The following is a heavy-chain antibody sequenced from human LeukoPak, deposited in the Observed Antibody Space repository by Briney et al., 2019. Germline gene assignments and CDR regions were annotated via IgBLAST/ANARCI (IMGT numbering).Heavy chain of an antibody. D-gene: IGHD6-13*01. CDR2: IYSGGST. V-gene: IGHV3-53*01. CDR3: ARDLPGIAAADNY. CDR1: GFTVSSNY. J-gene: IGHJ4*02. Sequence: GGSLRLSCAASGFTVSSNYMSWVRQAPGKGLEWVSVIYSGGSTYYADSVKGRFTISRDNSKNTLYLQMNSLRAGDTAVYHCARDLPGIAAADNYWGQGTLVTVSS.